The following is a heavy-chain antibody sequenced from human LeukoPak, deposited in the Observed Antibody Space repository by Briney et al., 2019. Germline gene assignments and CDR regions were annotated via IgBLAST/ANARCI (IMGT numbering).Heavy chain of an antibody. D-gene: IGHD3-10*01. J-gene: IGHJ4*02. Sequence: GGSLRLSCPASGFSFSDYYMSWIRQAPGEGLEWVSHVSSSGSITKYADSVKGRFTISRDNAKNSLFLQMNSLRAEDTAVYYCARGVGRTWSFDHWGQGTLVTASS. CDR3: ARGVGRTWSFDH. CDR1: GFSFSDYY. V-gene: IGHV3-11*01. CDR2: VSSSGSIT.